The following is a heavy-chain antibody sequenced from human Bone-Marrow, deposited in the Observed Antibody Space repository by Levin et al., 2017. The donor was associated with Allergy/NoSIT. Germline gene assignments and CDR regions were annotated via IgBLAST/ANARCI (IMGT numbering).Heavy chain of an antibody. J-gene: IGHJ4*02. CDR3: AREGSWSSTWLGNYYFDY. CDR1: GFIFSSYE. Sequence: GGSLRLSCAASGFIFSSYEMNWVRQVPGKGLDWVAYISTSGSAIYYADSVKGRFTISRDNVKKSLYLQMNSLRGEDTAVYYCAREGSWSSTWLGNYYFDYWGQGTLVTVSS. D-gene: IGHD6-13*01. V-gene: IGHV3-48*03. CDR2: ISTSGSAI.